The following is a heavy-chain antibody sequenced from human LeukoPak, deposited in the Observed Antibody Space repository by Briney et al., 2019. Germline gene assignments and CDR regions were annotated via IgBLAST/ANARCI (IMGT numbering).Heavy chain of an antibody. CDR1: GGSISSSSYY. Sequence: PSETLSLTCTVSGGSISSSSYYWGWIRQPPGKGLEWIGSIYYSGSTYYNPSLKSRVTISVDTSKNQFSLKLSSVTAADTAVYYCARHLGAAAGTTRIQYYYMDVWGKGTTVTISS. CDR3: ARHLGAAAGTTRIQYYYMDV. V-gene: IGHV4-39*01. CDR2: IYYSGST. D-gene: IGHD6-13*01. J-gene: IGHJ6*03.